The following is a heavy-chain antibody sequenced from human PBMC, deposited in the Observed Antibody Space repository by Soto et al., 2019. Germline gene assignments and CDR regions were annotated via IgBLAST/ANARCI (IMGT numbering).Heavy chain of an antibody. CDR1: GFSLSNARMG. V-gene: IGHV2-26*01. CDR3: ARIPPDYYYGMDV. CDR2: IFSNDEK. J-gene: IGHJ6*02. Sequence: SCPTLVNPTETLTLTCTVSGFSLSNARMGVSWIRQPPGKALEWLAHIFSNDEKSYSTSLKSRLTISKDTSKSQVVLTMTNMDPVDTATYYCARIPPDYYYGMDVWGQGTTVTVSS.